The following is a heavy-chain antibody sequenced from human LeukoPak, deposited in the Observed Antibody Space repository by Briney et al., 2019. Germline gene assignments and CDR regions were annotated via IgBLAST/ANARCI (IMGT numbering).Heavy chain of an antibody. CDR2: ISYDGSNE. CDR1: GFTFSSYG. J-gene: IGHJ4*02. Sequence: GGSLRLSCVASGFTFSSYGMHWVRQAPGKGLEWVAVISYDGSNEYYADSVKGRFTISRDNSKNTLYLQTNSLRAEDTAMYYCAKAFQSRGYYLWAPFDYWGQGTLVTVSS. V-gene: IGHV3-30*18. CDR3: AKAFQSRGYYLWAPFDY. D-gene: IGHD3-22*01.